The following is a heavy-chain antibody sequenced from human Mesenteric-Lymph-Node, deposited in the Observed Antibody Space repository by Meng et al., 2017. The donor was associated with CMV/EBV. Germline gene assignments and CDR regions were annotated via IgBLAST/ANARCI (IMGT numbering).Heavy chain of an antibody. D-gene: IGHD6-19*01. CDR2: ISGSGVST. Sequence: ASGFTFSNYAMSWVRQAPGKGLEWVSTISGSGVSTYYADSVRGRFTISRDNSKNTVYLQMNSLRAEDTAVYYCAKRFGPGMAVAGSFDCWGQGTLVTVSS. V-gene: IGHV3-23*01. CDR3: AKRFGPGMAVAGSFDC. CDR1: GFTFSNYA. J-gene: IGHJ4*02.